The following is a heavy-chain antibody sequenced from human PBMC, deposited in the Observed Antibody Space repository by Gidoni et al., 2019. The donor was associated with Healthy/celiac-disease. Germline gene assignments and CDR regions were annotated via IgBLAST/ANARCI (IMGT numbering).Heavy chain of an antibody. Sequence: QVQLVQSGAEVKTPGASVKVSFTASGYTFTSYAMHWVRQAPGQRLEWMGWINAGNGNTKYSQKFQGRVTITRDTSASTAYMELSSLRSEDTAVYYCARDLGMGFFDYWGQGTLVTVSS. CDR2: INAGNGNT. D-gene: IGHD3-16*01. V-gene: IGHV1-3*01. CDR1: GYTFTSYA. CDR3: ARDLGMGFFDY. J-gene: IGHJ4*02.